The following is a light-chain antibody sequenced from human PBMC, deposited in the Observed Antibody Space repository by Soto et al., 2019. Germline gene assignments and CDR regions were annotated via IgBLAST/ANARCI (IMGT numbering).Light chain of an antibody. CDR1: SSDVGTYNY. Sequence: QSALTQPRSVSGPPGQSVSISCSGTSSDVGTYNYVSWYQQHPGKAPKLMIYDVSKRPSGVPDRFSGSKSGNTASLTISGLQAEDEADYYCCSYAGGYTHAVFGGGTKVNVL. J-gene: IGLJ2*01. CDR3: CSYAGGYTHAV. CDR2: DVS. V-gene: IGLV2-11*01.